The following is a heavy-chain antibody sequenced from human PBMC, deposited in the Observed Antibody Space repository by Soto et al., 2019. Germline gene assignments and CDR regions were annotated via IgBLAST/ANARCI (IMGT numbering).Heavy chain of an antibody. CDR2: IYYSGST. CDR3: ARDRCTNGVCYPYYLDY. Sequence: SETLSLTCTVSGGSISSGGYYWSWIRQHPGKGLEWIGYIYYSGSTYYNPSLKSRVTISVDTSKNQFSLKLSSVTAADTAVYYCARDRCTNGVCYPYYLDYWGQGTLVTVSS. D-gene: IGHD2-8*01. J-gene: IGHJ4*02. CDR1: GGSISSGGYY. V-gene: IGHV4-31*03.